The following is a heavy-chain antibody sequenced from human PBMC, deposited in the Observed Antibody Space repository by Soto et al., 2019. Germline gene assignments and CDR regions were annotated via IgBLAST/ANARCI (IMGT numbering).Heavy chain of an antibody. V-gene: IGHV3-23*01. D-gene: IGHD6-13*01. Sequence: GGSLRLSCADSGVTFNNYGMNWVRHIPGKGLEWVSGISASGGRTYYADSVKGRFTISRDNSKNTLYLLMNSLRAEDTAVYYCARDGATSVSSSWYYWGPGTLVTFSS. J-gene: IGHJ4*02. CDR1: GVTFNNYG. CDR3: ARDGATSVSSSWYY. CDR2: ISASGGRT.